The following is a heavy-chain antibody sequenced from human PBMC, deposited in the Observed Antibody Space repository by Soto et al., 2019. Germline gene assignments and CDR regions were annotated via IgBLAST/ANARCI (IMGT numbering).Heavy chain of an antibody. V-gene: IGHV4-31*03. J-gene: IGHJ4*02. CDR1: GGSISSGGYY. D-gene: IGHD5-12*01. CDR3: ARVERDSGYAETFDY. Sequence: SETLSLTCTVSGGSISSGGYYWSWIRQHPGKGLEWIGYIYYSGSTYYNPSLKSRVTISVDKSKNQFSLKLSPVTAADTAVYYCARVERDSGYAETFDYWGQGPLVTLS. CDR2: IYYSGST.